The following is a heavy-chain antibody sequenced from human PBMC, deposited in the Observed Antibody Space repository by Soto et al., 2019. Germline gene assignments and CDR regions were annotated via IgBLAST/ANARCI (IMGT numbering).Heavy chain of an antibody. Sequence: QVQLVQSGAEGQKPGSSVKVSCKASGGTFNSYVISWVRQAPGRGLEWMGGIIPMFGTANYAQKFQGRVTITADESTRTAYMELSSLRSEDTAVYYCAGVFSDEKSKYYFDYWGQGTLVTVSS. V-gene: IGHV1-69*01. CDR2: IIPMFGTA. D-gene: IGHD1-26*01. CDR3: AGVFSDEKSKYYFDY. CDR1: GGTFNSYV. J-gene: IGHJ4*02.